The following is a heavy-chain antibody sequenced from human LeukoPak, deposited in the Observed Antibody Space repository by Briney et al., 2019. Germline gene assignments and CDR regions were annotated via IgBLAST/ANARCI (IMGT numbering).Heavy chain of an antibody. CDR1: GGSISSGGYY. CDR2: IYYSGST. D-gene: IGHD6-13*01. V-gene: IGHV4-61*08. CDR3: ARLPDSSSWPHFDY. J-gene: IGHJ4*02. Sequence: SETLSLTCTVSGGSISSGGYYWSWIRQPPGKGLEWIGYIYYSGSTNYNPSLKSRVTISVDTSKNQFSLKLSSVTAADTAVYYCARLPDSSSWPHFDYWGQGTLVTVSS.